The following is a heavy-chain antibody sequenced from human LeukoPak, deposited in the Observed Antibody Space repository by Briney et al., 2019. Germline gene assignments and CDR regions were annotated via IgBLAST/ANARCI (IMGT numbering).Heavy chain of an antibody. Sequence: GGSLRLSCEASGFTVSSNYMSWVRQAPGKGLEWVSVIYSGGSTYYADSVRGRFTISRDNSKNTLYLQMNSLRAEDTAVYYCARDNGYGDYRYWGQGTLVTVSS. D-gene: IGHD4-17*01. CDR1: GFTVSSNY. CDR2: IYSGGST. V-gene: IGHV3-53*01. CDR3: ARDNGYGDYRY. J-gene: IGHJ4*02.